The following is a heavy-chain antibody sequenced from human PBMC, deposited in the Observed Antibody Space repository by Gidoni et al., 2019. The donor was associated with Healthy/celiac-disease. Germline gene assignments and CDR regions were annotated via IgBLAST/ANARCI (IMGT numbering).Heavy chain of an antibody. CDR1: GGSISSGGYY. Sequence: QVQLQESGPGLVKPSQPLSLTCTVPGGSISSGGYYWSWIRQHPGKGLEWIGYIYYSGSTYYNPSLKSRVTIAVDTSKNQFSLKLSSVTAADTAVYYCARGSRAPYDSSGYPIDYWGQGTLVTVSS. V-gene: IGHV4-31*03. CDR3: ARGSRAPYDSSGYPIDY. J-gene: IGHJ4*02. D-gene: IGHD3-22*01. CDR2: IYYSGST.